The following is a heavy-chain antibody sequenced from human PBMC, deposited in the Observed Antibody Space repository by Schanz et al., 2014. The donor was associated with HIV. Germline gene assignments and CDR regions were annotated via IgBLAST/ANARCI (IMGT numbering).Heavy chain of an antibody. CDR1: GFTFSSSG. CDR3: AKRRDSGYAYFDY. CDR2: MWYDESHK. V-gene: IGHV3-33*06. Sequence: QVQLVESGGGVVQPGRSLRLSCTASGFTFSSSGMHWVRQAPGKGLEWVAAMWYDESHKGYADSVKGRFTISRDNSKNTLYLEMNSLRPEDTAVYYCAKRRDSGYAYFDYWGQGTLVTVSS. D-gene: IGHD1-1*01. J-gene: IGHJ4*02.